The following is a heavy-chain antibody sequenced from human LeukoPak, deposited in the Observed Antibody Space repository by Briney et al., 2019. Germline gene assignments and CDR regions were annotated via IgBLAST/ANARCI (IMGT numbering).Heavy chain of an antibody. J-gene: IGHJ5*02. D-gene: IGHD3-22*01. CDR2: ISYDGSNK. Sequence: GGSLRLSCAASGFTFSSYDMHWVRHAPGKGLEWVAVISYDGSNKYYVDSVKGRFTISRDNSKNTLYLQMNSLRAEDTAVYYCAKDLSVYCDSRGFDPWGQGTLVTVSS. CDR3: AKDLSVYCDSRGFDP. V-gene: IGHV3-30*18. CDR1: GFTFSSYD.